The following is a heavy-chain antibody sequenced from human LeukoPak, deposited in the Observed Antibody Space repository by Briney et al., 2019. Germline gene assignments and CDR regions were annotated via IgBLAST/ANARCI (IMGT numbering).Heavy chain of an antibody. Sequence: GGSLRLSCAASGFSVSSNYMSWVRQAPGKGLEWVSVIDSGGSTYYADSVKGRFTISRDNAKNTLYLQMHSLRAEDTAVYYCVRGVGATQEPFDYWGQGTLVTVSS. J-gene: IGHJ4*02. D-gene: IGHD1-26*01. CDR2: IDSGGST. V-gene: IGHV3-53*01. CDR1: GFSVSSNY. CDR3: VRGVGATQEPFDY.